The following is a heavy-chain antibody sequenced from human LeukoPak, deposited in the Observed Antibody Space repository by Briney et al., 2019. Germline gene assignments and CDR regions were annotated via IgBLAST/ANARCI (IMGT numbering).Heavy chain of an antibody. V-gene: IGHV3-23*01. Sequence: PGGSLRLSCVASGFTFSDSSMTWVRQAPGGGLEWVSTIRANGRDTYYADSVKGRFTITRDNSKNTLYLEMNSLRAEDTAVYYCAKGGYGTYFDPWGQGTLVTVSS. D-gene: IGHD2-15*01. CDR2: IRANGRDT. J-gene: IGHJ5*02. CDR3: AKGGYGTYFDP. CDR1: GFTFSDSS.